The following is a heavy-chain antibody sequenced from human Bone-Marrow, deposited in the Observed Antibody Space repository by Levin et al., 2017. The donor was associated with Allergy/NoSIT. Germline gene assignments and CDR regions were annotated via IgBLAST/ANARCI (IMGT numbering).Heavy chain of an antibody. V-gene: IGHV4-59*08. D-gene: IGHD6-13*01. J-gene: IGHJ6*02. CDR1: GGSISSYY. CDR3: ATQYSSSLQDYYYGMDV. Sequence: SETLSLTCTVSGGSISSYYWSWIRQPPGKGLEWIGYIYYSGSTNYNPSLKSRVTISVDTSKNQFSLKLSSVTAADTAVYYCATQYSSSLQDYYYGMDVWGQGTTVTVSS. CDR2: IYYSGST.